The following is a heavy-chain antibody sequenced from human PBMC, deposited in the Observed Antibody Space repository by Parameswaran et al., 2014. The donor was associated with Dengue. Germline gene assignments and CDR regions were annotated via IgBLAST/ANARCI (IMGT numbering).Heavy chain of an antibody. D-gene: IGHD2-2*01. CDR3: ARTEYQLLSGFSGWFDP. Sequence: WIRQPPGKGLEWVSYISSSGSTIYYADSVKGRFTISRDNAKNSLYLQMNSLRAEDTAVYYCARTEYQLLSGFSGWFDPWGQGTLVTVSS. V-gene: IGHV3-48*03. CDR2: ISSSGSTI. J-gene: IGHJ5*02.